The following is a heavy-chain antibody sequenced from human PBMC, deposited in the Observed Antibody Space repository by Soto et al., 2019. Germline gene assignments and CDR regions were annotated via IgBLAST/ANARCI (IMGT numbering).Heavy chain of an antibody. Sequence: LGESLKISCKASGYSLTNYWINCMRQTPGKGLEGMGMSDPSESYSNYSPSFQGHVTMSVDKSISSAYLQFRSLKASDTAVYYCARDRDIFSGYSAEDSWGQGTQVSVSS. CDR3: ARDRDIFSGYSAEDS. CDR1: GYSLTNYW. V-gene: IGHV5-10-1*01. CDR2: SDPSESYS. D-gene: IGHD3-9*01. J-gene: IGHJ4*02.